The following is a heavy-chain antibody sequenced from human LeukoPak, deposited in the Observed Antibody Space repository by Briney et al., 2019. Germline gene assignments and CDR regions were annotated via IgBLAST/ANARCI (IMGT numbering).Heavy chain of an antibody. D-gene: IGHD3/OR15-3a*01. J-gene: IGHJ3*02. CDR3: AKFWTGRPTGNAFDI. CDR2: ISYDGSNK. V-gene: IGHV3-30*18. Sequence: GGSLRLSCAASGFTFSSYWMSWVRQAPGKGLEWVAVISYDGSNKYYADSVKGRFTISRDNSKNTLYLQMNSLRAEDTAVYYCAKFWTGRPTGNAFDIWGQGTMVTVSS. CDR1: GFTFSSYW.